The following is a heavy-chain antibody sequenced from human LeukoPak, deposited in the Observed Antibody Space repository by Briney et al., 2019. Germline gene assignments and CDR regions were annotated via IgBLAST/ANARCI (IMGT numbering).Heavy chain of an antibody. D-gene: IGHD6-19*01. CDR2: IYTSGST. J-gene: IGHJ4*02. Sequence: SETLSLTCTVSGGSISSGSYYWSWIRQPAGKGLEWIGRIYTSGSTNYNPSLKSRVTISVDTSKNQFSLKLSSVTAADTAVYYCARMIAVAGTDDYWGQGTLVTVSS. V-gene: IGHV4-61*02. CDR1: GGSISSGSYY. CDR3: ARMIAVAGTDDY.